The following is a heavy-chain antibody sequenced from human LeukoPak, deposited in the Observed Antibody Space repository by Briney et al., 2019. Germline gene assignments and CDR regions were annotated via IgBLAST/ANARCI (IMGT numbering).Heavy chain of an antibody. Sequence: GGSLRLSCAASGFTFSSYWMHWVRQAPGKGLVWVSRINSDASSTSYADSVKGRFTISRDNPKDTLYLQMNSLRAEDTAVYYCARGSTVAALDWGQGTLVTVSS. V-gene: IGHV3-74*01. CDR2: INSDASST. CDR1: GFTFSSYW. J-gene: IGHJ4*02. D-gene: IGHD4-23*01. CDR3: ARGSTVAALD.